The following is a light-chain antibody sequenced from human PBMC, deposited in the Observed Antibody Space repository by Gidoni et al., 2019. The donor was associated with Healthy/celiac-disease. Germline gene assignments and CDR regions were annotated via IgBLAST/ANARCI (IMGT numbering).Light chain of an antibody. V-gene: IGKV3-20*01. CDR1: QSVSSIY. J-gene: IGKJ1*01. CDR2: GAS. CDR3: QQYRT. Sequence: EIVLTQSPGTLSLSPGERATLSCRASQSVSSIYLAWYQQKPGQAPRLLIYGASSRATGIPDRFSGSGSGTDFTLTISRLEPEDFAVYYCQQYRTFXQXTKVEIK.